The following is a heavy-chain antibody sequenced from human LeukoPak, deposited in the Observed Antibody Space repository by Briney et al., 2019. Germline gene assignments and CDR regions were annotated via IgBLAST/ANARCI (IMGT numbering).Heavy chain of an antibody. J-gene: IGHJ3*02. Sequence: PSETLSLTCTVSGDSVSSNSYYWSWIRQPPGKGLEWIGYIYNSGTTNYNPSLKSRVTISVDTSKNQFSLKLSSVTAADTAVYYCARVKNVLRLNAFDIWGQGTMVTVSS. CDR2: IYNSGTT. CDR3: ARVKNVLRLNAFDI. D-gene: IGHD3-3*01. V-gene: IGHV4-61*01. CDR1: GDSVSSNSYY.